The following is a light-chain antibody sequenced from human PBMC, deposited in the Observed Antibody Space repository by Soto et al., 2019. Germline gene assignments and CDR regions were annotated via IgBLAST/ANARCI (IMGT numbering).Light chain of an antibody. CDR2: EVS. CDR3: SSYTSSSTFYV. V-gene: IGLV2-14*01. Sequence: QSVLTQPASVSGSPGQSITISCTGTSSDVGGYNYVSWYQQLPGKAPKLMIYEVSNRPSGVSNRFSGSKSGNTASLTISGLQAEDEADYYCSSYTSSSTFYVFGTGTKVTVL. J-gene: IGLJ1*01. CDR1: SSDVGGYNY.